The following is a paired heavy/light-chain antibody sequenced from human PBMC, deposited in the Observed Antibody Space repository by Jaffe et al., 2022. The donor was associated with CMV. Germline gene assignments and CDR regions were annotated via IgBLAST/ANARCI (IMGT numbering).Heavy chain of an antibody. V-gene: IGHV1-69*09. CDR3: AREGVVCSSTSCYPPHNWFDP. CDR1: GGTFSSYA. Sequence: QVQLVQSGAEVKKPGSSVKVSCKASGGTFSSYAISWVRQAPGQGLEWMGRIIPILGIANYAQKFQGRVTITADKSTSTAYMELSSLRSEDTAVYYCAREGVVCSSTSCYPPHNWFDPWGQGTLVTVSS. J-gene: IGHJ5*02. D-gene: IGHD2-2*01. CDR2: IIPILGIA.
Light chain of an antibody. CDR2: SNN. Sequence: QSVLTQPPSASGTPGQRVTISCSGSSSNIGSNTVNWYQQLPGTAPKLLIYSNNQRPSGVPDRFSGSKSGTSASLAISGLQSEDEADYYCAAWDDSLNGYYVFGTGTKVTVL. V-gene: IGLV1-44*01. J-gene: IGLJ1*01. CDR3: AAWDDSLNGYYV. CDR1: SSNIGSNT.